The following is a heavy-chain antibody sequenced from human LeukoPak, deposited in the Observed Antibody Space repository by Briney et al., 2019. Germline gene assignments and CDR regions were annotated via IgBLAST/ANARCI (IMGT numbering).Heavy chain of an antibody. CDR1: GGSFSGYY. V-gene: IGHV4-34*01. D-gene: IGHD3-22*01. J-gene: IGHJ3*02. CDR3: ARGFRSTMIVVASAFDI. Sequence: SETLSLTCAVYGGSFSGYYWSWIRQPPGKGLEWIGEINHSGSTNYNPSLKSRVTISVDTSKNQFSLKLSSVTAADTAVYYCARGFRSTMIVVASAFDIWGQGTMVTVSS. CDR2: INHSGST.